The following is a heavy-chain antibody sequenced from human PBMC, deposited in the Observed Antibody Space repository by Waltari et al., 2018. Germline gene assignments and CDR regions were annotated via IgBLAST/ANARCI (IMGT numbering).Heavy chain of an antibody. CDR2: MNPNSGNT. D-gene: IGHD6-6*01. V-gene: IGHV1-8*03. Sequence: QVQLVQSGAEVKKPGASGKVSCKASGSTFPSYAITWVRQANGQGLEWMGWMNPNSGNTGYAQKFQGRVTITRNTSIRTAYMELSSLRSEDTAVYYCARGLAARRHYYYGMDVWGQGTTVTVSS. J-gene: IGHJ6*02. CDR3: ARGLAARRHYYYGMDV. CDR1: GSTFPSYA.